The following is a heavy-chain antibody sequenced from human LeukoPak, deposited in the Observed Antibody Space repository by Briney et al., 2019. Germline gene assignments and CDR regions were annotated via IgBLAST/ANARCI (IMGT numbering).Heavy chain of an antibody. CDR1: GFTFSSYW. D-gene: IGHD2-15*01. Sequence: GGSLRLSCAASGFTFSSYWMSWVRQAPGKGLEWVANIKEDGSEKYYVDSVKGRFTISRDNAKNSVYLQMNSLRAEDTAVYYCAREGDYYCSGGSCYDYWGQGTLVTVSS. CDR3: AREGDYYCSGGSCYDY. V-gene: IGHV3-7*01. CDR2: IKEDGSEK. J-gene: IGHJ4*02.